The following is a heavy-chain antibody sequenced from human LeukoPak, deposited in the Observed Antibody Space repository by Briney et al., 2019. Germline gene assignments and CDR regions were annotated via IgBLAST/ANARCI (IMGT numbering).Heavy chain of an antibody. D-gene: IGHD6-13*01. V-gene: IGHV3-48*01. J-gene: IGHJ4*02. CDR2: ISSISSII. CDR3: ARSRPGTEAGQPNFDY. Sequence: GGSLRLSCAASGFPFNTYSMSWVRQAPGKGLEWVSYISSISSIIYYADSVKGRFTISRDNARNSLYLQMNSLRAEDTAGYYCARSRPGTEAGQPNFDYWGQGTLVTVSS. CDR1: GFPFNTYS.